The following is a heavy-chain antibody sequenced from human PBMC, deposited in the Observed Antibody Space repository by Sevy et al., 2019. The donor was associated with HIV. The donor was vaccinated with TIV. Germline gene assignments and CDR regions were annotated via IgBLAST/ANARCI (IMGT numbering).Heavy chain of an antibody. V-gene: IGHV4-34*01. D-gene: IGHD6-6*01. Sequence: LLQLRSLSLTCAVYGGSFSGYYWSWIRQPPGKGLEWIGEINHSGSTNYNPSLKSRVTISVDTSKNQFSLKLSSVTAADTAVYYCAFGYSSSSRLVYYYGMDVWGQGTTVTVSS. CDR3: AFGYSSSSRLVYYYGMDV. J-gene: IGHJ6*02. CDR2: INHSGST. CDR1: GGSFSGYY.